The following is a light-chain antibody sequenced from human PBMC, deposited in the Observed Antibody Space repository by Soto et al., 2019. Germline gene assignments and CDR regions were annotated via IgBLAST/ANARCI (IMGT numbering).Light chain of an antibody. CDR2: EVS. J-gene: IGLJ3*02. CDR3: SSYTTSSTHWV. Sequence: QSVLTQPASVSGSPGQSITISCTGTSSDVGGYNYVSWYQQHPGKAPKLMIYEVSNRPSGVSNRFSGSKSGNTAYLTISGLQADDEADYYCSSYTTSSTHWVFGGGTKLTVL. CDR1: SSDVGGYNY. V-gene: IGLV2-14*01.